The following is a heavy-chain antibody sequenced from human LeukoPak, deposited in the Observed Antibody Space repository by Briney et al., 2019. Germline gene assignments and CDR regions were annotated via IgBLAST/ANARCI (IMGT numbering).Heavy chain of an antibody. J-gene: IGHJ3*02. CDR1: GFTFSTYA. V-gene: IGHV3-23*01. CDR2: ISGSGGST. Sequence: PGGSLRLSCVASGFTFSTYAMNWVRQAPGKGLEWVSAISGSGGSTYYADSVKGRFTISRDNSKNTLYLQMNSLRAEDTAVYYCAKPNSYYYDSSDAFDIWGQGTMVTVSS. D-gene: IGHD3-22*01. CDR3: AKPNSYYYDSSDAFDI.